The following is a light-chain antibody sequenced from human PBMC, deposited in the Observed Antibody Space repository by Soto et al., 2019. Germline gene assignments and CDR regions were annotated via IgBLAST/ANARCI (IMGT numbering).Light chain of an antibody. CDR1: QRISSY. Sequence: DIQMTQSPSSLSASVGDRVTITCRASQRISSYLNWYQQKPGKAPKLLNYAASSLQSGGPSRFSGSGSGTDFTLTISSLQPEDFATYYCQQSYSTPWTFGQGTKVEIK. CDR2: AAS. CDR3: QQSYSTPWT. V-gene: IGKV1-39*01. J-gene: IGKJ1*01.